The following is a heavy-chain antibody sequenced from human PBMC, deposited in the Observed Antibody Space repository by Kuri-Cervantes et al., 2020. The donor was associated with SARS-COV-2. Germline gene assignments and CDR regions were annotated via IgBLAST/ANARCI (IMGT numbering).Heavy chain of an antibody. CDR3: AKALGNYYYYGMDV. CDR2: IKQDGSEK. CDR1: GFTFSSYW. J-gene: IGHJ6*02. V-gene: IGHV3-7*02. Sequence: GESLKISCAASGFTFSSYWMSWVRQAPGKGLEWVANIKQDGSEKYYVDSVKGRFTISRDNAKNTLYLQMNSLRAEDTAVYYCAKALGNYYYYGMDVWGQGTTVTVSS. D-gene: IGHD7-27*01.